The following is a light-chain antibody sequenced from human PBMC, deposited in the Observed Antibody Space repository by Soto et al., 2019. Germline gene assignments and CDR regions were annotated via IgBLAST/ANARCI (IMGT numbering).Light chain of an antibody. Sequence: EMVLTQAPYTLSVPPGARATLSCRASQSVSSNLAWYQQKPGQPPRLLIYDTSTRATGVPARFRGSRSGPEFTLTINSLQSEDFAIYYCQPYNNWPLTFGGGTKVDIK. V-gene: IGKV3-15*01. J-gene: IGKJ4*01. CDR2: DTS. CDR1: QSVSSN. CDR3: QPYNNWPLT.